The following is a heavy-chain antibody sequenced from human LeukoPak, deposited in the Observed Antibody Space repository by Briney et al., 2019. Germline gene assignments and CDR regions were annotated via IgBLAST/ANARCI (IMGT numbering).Heavy chain of an antibody. V-gene: IGHV3-66*02. J-gene: IGHJ6*02. CDR2: IYSGGST. Sequence: GGSLRLSCAASGFTVSNNYMSWVRQAPGKGLEWVSVIYSGGSTYYADSVKGRFTISRDNSKNTLYLQMNSLRAEDTAVYYCARGKVGVVRFGLYGMDVWGQGTTVTVSS. D-gene: IGHD2-15*01. CDR1: GFTVSNNY. CDR3: ARGKVGVVRFGLYGMDV.